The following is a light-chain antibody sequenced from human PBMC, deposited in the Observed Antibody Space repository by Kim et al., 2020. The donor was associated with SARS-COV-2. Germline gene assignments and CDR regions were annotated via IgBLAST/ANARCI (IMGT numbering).Light chain of an antibody. Sequence: PGERATVSFRASDSLSSCRALYQQQPRHAHRLLLYDADTTATAIPARVSVSGSGSDFTFTLSILDPEPYAVYYCQQRSNRTPTWTFGEGTKVDIK. CDR2: DAD. CDR1: DSLSSC. V-gene: IGKV3-11*01. CDR3: QQRSNRTPTWT. J-gene: IGKJ1*01.